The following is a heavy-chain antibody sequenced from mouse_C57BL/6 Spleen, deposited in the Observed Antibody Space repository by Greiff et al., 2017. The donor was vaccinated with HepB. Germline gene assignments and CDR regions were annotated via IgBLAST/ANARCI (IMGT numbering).Heavy chain of an antibody. Sequence: QVQLQQSGTELVKPGASVKLSCKASGYTFTSYWMHWVKQRPGQGLEWIGNINPSNGGTNYNEKFKSKAKLTVDKSSSTAYMQLSSLTSEDSAVYYCARGYYDYDGAWFAYWGQGTLVTVSA. V-gene: IGHV1-53*01. CDR2: INPSNGGT. D-gene: IGHD2-4*01. J-gene: IGHJ3*01. CDR3: ARGYYDYDGAWFAY. CDR1: GYTFTSYW.